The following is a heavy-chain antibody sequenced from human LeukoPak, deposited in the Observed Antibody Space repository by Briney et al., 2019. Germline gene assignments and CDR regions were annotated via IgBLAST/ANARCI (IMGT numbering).Heavy chain of an antibody. CDR2: ITSNGGYT. D-gene: IGHD1-26*01. J-gene: IGHJ6*03. CDR1: GFTFSSYT. V-gene: IGHV3-64*02. CDR3: ARVKMGATVSDYYYYYMDV. Sequence: GGSLRLSCAASGFTFSSYTMLWVRQAPGKRLQSVSAITSNGGYTHYADSVKGRFTISRDNSRNALFLQMGGLRIEDMAVYYCARVKMGATVSDYYYYYMDVWGKGTTVTVSS.